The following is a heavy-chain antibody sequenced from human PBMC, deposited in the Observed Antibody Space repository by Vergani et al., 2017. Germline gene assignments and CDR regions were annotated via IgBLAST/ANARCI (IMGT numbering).Heavy chain of an antibody. Sequence: QVQLVQSGAEVKKPGASVKVSCKASGYTFTSYYMHWVRQAPGQGLEWMGIINPSGGSTSYAQKFQGRVTMTRDTSTSTVYIELSSLRSEETAVYYCAGDRDWNGYAIDIWGQGTMVTVS. CDR3: AGDRDWNGYAIDI. CDR1: GYTFTSYY. V-gene: IGHV1-46*01. D-gene: IGHD1-1*01. CDR2: INPSGGST. J-gene: IGHJ3*02.